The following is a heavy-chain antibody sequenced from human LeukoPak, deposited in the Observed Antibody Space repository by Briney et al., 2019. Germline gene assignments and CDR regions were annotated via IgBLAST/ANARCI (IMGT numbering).Heavy chain of an antibody. Sequence: GGSLRLSCVVSALSVNTYAIDWVRQAPGKGLEWVAAISYDGSYTYYRDSVRGRFTISRDNSKNTMYLQMNSLRAEDTAMYYCARAWDVWGKGTTVTVSS. CDR3: ARAWDV. J-gene: IGHJ6*04. V-gene: IGHV3-30*04. CDR2: ISYDGSYT. CDR1: ALSVNTYA.